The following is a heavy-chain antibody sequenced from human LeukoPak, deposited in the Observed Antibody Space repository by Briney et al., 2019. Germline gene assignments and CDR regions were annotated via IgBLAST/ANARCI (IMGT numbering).Heavy chain of an antibody. CDR2: IRYDGSNK. CDR1: GFTFSSYG. Sequence: GSLRLSCAASGFTFSSYGMHWVRQAPGKGLEWVAFIRYDGSNKYYADSVKGRFTISRDNSKNTLYLQMNSLKTEDTAVYYCTTGDYITYYYYYMDVWGKGTTVTVSS. V-gene: IGHV3-30*02. J-gene: IGHJ6*03. D-gene: IGHD4-11*01. CDR3: TTGDYITYYYYYMDV.